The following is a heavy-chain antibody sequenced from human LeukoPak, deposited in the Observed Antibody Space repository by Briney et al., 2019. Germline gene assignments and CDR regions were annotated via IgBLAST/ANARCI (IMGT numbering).Heavy chain of an antibody. CDR1: GGSFSGYY. CDR2: INHSGST. CDR3: ARGKQWPASLADY. V-gene: IGHV4-34*01. Sequence: SETLSLTCAVYGGSFSGYYWSWIRQPPGKGLEWIGEINHSGSTNHNPSLKSRVTISVDTSKNQFSLKLSSVTAADTAVYYCARGKQWPASLADYWGQGTLVTVSS. J-gene: IGHJ4*02. D-gene: IGHD6-19*01.